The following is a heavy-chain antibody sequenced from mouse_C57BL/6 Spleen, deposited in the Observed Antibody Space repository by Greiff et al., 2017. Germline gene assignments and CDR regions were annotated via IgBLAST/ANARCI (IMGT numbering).Heavy chain of an antibody. CDR2: IDPEDGET. CDR1: GFNIKDYY. D-gene: IGHD2-2*01. J-gene: IGHJ4*01. V-gene: IGHV14-2*01. CDR3: ARSTMVTTEAMDD. Sequence: VHVKQSGAELVKPGASVKLSCTASGFNIKDYYMHWVKQRTEQGLEWIGRIDPEDGETKYAPKFQGKATITADTSSNTAYLQLSSLTSEDTAVYYCARSTMVTTEAMDDWGQGTSVTVSS.